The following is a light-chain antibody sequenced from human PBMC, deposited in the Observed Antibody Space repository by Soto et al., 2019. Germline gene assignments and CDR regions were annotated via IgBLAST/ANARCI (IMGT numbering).Light chain of an antibody. CDR1: QSISSW. CDR3: QQYYSYPWT. CDR2: KAS. Sequence: DIQMTQSPSTLSASVGDRVTITCRASQSISSWLAWYQQKPGKAPKCLIYKASTLESGAPSRFSGSGSGTEFTLTISSLQPDDFATYYCQQYYSYPWTFGQGTKVDIK. J-gene: IGKJ1*01. V-gene: IGKV1-5*03.